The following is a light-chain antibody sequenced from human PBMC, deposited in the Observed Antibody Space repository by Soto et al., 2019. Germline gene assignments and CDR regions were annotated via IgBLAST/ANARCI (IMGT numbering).Light chain of an antibody. CDR1: HIVLYSSNNKNY. CDR3: QQYYSTPLT. CDR2: WAS. V-gene: IGKV4-1*01. J-gene: IGKJ4*01. Sequence: DIVMTQSPDSLAVSLVERSTIKWKSSHIVLYSSNNKNYLAWYQQKPGQPPKLLIYWASTRESGVPDRFSGSGSGTDFTLTISSLQAEDVAVYYCQQYYSTPLTFGGGTKVDIK.